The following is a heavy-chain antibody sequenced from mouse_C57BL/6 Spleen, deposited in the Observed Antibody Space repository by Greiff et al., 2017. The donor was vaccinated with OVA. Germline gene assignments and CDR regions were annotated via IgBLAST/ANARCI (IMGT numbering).Heavy chain of an antibody. J-gene: IGHJ2*01. CDR2: IDPSDSYT. CDR1: GYTFTSYW. V-gene: IGHV1-69*01. D-gene: IGHD3-3*01. CDR3: ARSGDVYYFDY. Sequence: VQLQQPGAELVMPGASVKLSCKASGYTFTSYWMHWVKQRPGQGLEWIGEIDPSDSYTNYNQKFKGKSTLTVDKSSSTAYMQLSSLTSEDSAVYYCARSGDVYYFDYWGQGTTLTVSS.